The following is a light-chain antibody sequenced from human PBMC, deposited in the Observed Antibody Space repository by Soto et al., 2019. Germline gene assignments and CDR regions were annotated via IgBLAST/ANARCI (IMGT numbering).Light chain of an antibody. V-gene: IGKV3D-15*01. Sequence: EIVMTQFPDSLCVSPGESATLSCRASQSVGTTLAWYQQKPGQAPRLLIYGASTRASGCPPRFRGSGSGTDFTLNISSLQPDDFATYYCQQYNSYSWTFGQGTKVEIK. J-gene: IGKJ1*01. CDR3: QQYNSYSWT. CDR1: QSVGTT. CDR2: GAS.